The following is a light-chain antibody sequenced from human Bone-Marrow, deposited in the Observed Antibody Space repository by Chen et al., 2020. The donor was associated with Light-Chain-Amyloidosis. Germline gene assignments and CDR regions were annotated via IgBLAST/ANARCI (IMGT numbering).Light chain of an antibody. CDR1: QGLNNK. J-gene: IGKJ4*01. V-gene: IGKV3-15*01. CDR3: QQYNDWPLT. Sequence: EIVMTQSPATLSLSPGERATLSCGASQGLNNKLAWYQQKPGQAPRLLIYDASTRATDIPSRFRGSGSGTEFTLTITSLTSEDFARYYCQQYNDWPLTFGGGTKVE. CDR2: DAS.